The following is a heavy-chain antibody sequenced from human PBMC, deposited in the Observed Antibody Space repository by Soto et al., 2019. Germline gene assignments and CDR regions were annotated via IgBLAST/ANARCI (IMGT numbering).Heavy chain of an antibody. D-gene: IGHD2-15*01. J-gene: IGHJ4*02. CDR2: IYYSGST. CDR1: GGSITSGGHY. V-gene: IGHV4-31*03. Sequence: PSETLSLTCSVSGGSITSGGHYWSWIRQQPGKGLEWIGIIYYSGSTSYNPSLNSRASMSLDRSKNQFSLRLTSVSPADTAVYYCTANYSRSWLHNYWGQGTLVTFSS. CDR3: TANYSRSWLHNY.